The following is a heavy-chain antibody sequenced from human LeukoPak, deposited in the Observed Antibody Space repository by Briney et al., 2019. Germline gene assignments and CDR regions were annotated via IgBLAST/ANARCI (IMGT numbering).Heavy chain of an antibody. D-gene: IGHD6-19*01. Sequence: SVKVSCKASVATFSSYAISWVRQAPGQGLEWMGRIIPIFGIANYAPKFQGRVTITTVKFTSTAYMELSSLRSENTAVYSCARGGAVAPSYYYYGMDVWGQGTTVTVSS. CDR1: VATFSSYA. CDR2: IIPIFGIA. J-gene: IGHJ6*02. V-gene: IGHV1-69*04. CDR3: ARGGAVAPSYYYYGMDV.